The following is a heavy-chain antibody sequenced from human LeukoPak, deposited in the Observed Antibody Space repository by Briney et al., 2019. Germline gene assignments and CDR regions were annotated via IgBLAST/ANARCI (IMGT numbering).Heavy chain of an antibody. CDR3: AKGGAVSSKSITMIRGTRRYYYYMDV. CDR2: ISGSGDRT. Sequence: GGTLRLSCAASGFTFSSYGMSWVRQAPGKGLEWVSAISGSGDRTFYADSVKGRFTISRDNSKNTLFLQVNSLRAEDTAVYYCAKGGAVSSKSITMIRGTRRYYYYMDVWGKGTTVTISS. CDR1: GFTFSSYG. J-gene: IGHJ6*03. V-gene: IGHV3-23*01. D-gene: IGHD3-10*01.